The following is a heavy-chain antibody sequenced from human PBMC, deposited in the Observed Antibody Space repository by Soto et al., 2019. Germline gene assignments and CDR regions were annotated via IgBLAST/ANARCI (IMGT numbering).Heavy chain of an antibody. CDR1: VFPFSTHA. CDR3: AKRQGTGLAAKNFDF. Sequence: EVQLLESGGGLVQPGGSLRVYCAASVFPFSTHAMSWVRQAPGKGREWVSGISDGGDLIYYADSVKGRFSMSRDNSENMLYLQMTNLRAEDTAIYFCAKRQGTGLAAKNFDFWGQGTLVTVSS. J-gene: IGHJ4*02. CDR2: ISDGGDLI. D-gene: IGHD2-15*01. V-gene: IGHV3-23*01.